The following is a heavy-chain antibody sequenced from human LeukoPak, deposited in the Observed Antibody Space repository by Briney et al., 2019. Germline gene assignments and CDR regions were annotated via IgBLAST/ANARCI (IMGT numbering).Heavy chain of an antibody. V-gene: IGHV1-69*05. D-gene: IGHD5-24*01. CDR2: IIPNFGAA. CDR1: GGTFSSYA. CDR3: ARSRWLQLRSYYYYYYMDV. Sequence: RASVKVSCKASGGTFSSYAISWVRQAPGQGLEWMGGIIPNFGAANYAQKFQGRVTITTDESTSTAYMELSSLRSEDTAVYYCARSRWLQLRSYYYYYYMDVWGKGTTVTVSS. J-gene: IGHJ6*03.